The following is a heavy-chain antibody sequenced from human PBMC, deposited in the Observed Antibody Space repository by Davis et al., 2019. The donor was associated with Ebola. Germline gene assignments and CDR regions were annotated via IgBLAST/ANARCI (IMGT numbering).Heavy chain of an antibody. J-gene: IGHJ4*02. Sequence: GESLKISCAASGFTFSSYAMSWVRQAPGKGLEWVSAISGSGGSTYYADSVKGRFTISRDNSKNTLYLQMNNLRAEDTAVYYCSRSGTEHFDYWGQGTLVTVSS. CDR1: GFTFSSYA. CDR3: SRSGTEHFDY. CDR2: ISGSGGST. V-gene: IGHV3-23*01. D-gene: IGHD1-14*01.